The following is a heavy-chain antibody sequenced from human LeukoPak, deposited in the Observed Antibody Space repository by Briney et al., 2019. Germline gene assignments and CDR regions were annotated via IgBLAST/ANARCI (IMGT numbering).Heavy chain of an antibody. J-gene: IGHJ4*02. V-gene: IGHV3-9*01. Sequence: PGRSLRLSCAASGFTFDDYAMHWVRQAPGKGLEWVSGISWNSGSIGYADSVKGRFTISRDNAKNTLYLQMNSLRAEDTAVYYCARDGYSYGSGSPYVDYWGQGTLVTVSS. CDR2: ISWNSGSI. CDR1: GFTFDDYA. CDR3: ARDGYSYGSGSPYVDY. D-gene: IGHD3-10*01.